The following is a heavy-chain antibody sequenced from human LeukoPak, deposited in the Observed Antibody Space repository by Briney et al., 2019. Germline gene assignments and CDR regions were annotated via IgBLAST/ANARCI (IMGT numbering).Heavy chain of an antibody. Sequence: PSETLSLTCTVSGGSISSSSYYWGWIRQPPGKGLEWIGSIYYSGSTYYNPSLKSRVTISVDMSKNQFSLRLRSVTAAETAVYYCARGGGIIVIIPAAMDNYWGQGTLVTVSS. V-gene: IGHV4-39*01. CDR2: IYYSGST. CDR3: ARGGGIIVIIPAAMDNY. CDR1: GGSISSSSYY. D-gene: IGHD2-2*01. J-gene: IGHJ4*02.